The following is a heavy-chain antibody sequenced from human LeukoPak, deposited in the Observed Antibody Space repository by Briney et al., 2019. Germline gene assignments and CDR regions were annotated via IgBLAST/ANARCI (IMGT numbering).Heavy chain of an antibody. CDR1: GGSINSSNYN. Sequence: TSETLSLTCTVSGGSINSSNYNWGWIRQPPRRGPEWLASVYYSGLTYYNSSLKSRVSISVDTSKNQFSLKLTSVTAADTAVYYCARVAYGSGSRLIDCWGQGTLVTVSS. V-gene: IGHV4-39*07. CDR3: ARVAYGSGSRLIDC. D-gene: IGHD3-10*01. J-gene: IGHJ4*02. CDR2: VYYSGLT.